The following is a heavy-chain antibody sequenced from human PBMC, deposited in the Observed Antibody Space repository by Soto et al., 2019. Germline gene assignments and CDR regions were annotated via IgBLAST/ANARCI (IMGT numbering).Heavy chain of an antibody. J-gene: IGHJ6*02. CDR1: GGSVSSGSYY. CDR3: ASEYYYDSSGYDGMDV. D-gene: IGHD3-22*01. CDR2: IYYSGST. V-gene: IGHV4-61*01. Sequence: PSETLSLTCTVSGGSVSSGSYYWSWTRQPPGKGLEWIGYIYYSGSTNYNPSLKSRVTISVDTSKNQFSLKLSSVTAADTAVYYCASEYYYDSSGYDGMDVWGQGTTVTVSS.